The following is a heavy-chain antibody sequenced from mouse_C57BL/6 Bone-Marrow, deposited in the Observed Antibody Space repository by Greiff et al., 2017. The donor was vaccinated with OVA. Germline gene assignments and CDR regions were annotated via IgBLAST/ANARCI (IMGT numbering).Heavy chain of an antibody. V-gene: IGHV2-2*01. Sequence: VQVVESGPGLVQPSQSLSITCTVSGFSLTSYGVHWVRQSPGKGLEWLGVIWSGGSTDYNAAFISRLSISKDNSKSQVFFKMNSLQADDTAIYYCARKGDSNWEGWFAYWGQGTLVTVSA. J-gene: IGHJ3*01. CDR1: GFSLTSYG. CDR2: IWSGGST. D-gene: IGHD4-1*01. CDR3: ARKGDSNWEGWFAY.